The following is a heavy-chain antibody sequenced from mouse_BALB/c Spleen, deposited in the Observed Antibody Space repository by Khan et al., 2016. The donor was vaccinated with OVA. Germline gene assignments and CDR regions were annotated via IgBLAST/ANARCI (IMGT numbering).Heavy chain of an antibody. J-gene: IGHJ3*01. CDR3: ANHGSSSAWLTY. D-gene: IGHD1-1*01. CDR2: INPSTGYT. V-gene: IGHV1-7*01. Sequence: QVQLKQSGAELAKPGASVKLSCTASGYTFTSYWMHWVKQRPGQGLEWIGYINPSTGYTEYNQRFKDKATLTADKSSSTAYMQLSSLTSEESAVYYCANHGSSSAWLTYWGQGTLATVSA. CDR1: GYTFTSYW.